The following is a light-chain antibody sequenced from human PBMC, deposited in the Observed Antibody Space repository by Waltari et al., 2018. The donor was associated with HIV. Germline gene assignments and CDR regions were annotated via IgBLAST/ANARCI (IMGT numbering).Light chain of an antibody. CDR2: GAS. Sequence: DIQVTQSPSSLSASVGDRVTLTCRTSQNVNTFLNWYQLKPGKVPKLLIYGASDLESGVPSRFSGTGSGTDFTLTISSLQPEDFATYYCLQSYIYPLTFGRGTKLDVK. V-gene: IGKV1-39*01. CDR1: QNVNTF. CDR3: LQSYIYPLT. J-gene: IGKJ3*01.